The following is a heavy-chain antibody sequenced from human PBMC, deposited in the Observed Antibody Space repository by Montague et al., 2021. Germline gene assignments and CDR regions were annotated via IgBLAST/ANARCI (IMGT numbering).Heavy chain of an antibody. V-gene: IGHV4-34*01. CDR3: TRGEVAVTGIDY. J-gene: IGHJ4*02. Sequence: SETLSLTCAVYGGSLSGYIWNWIRQPPGRDLEWIGQISHTGSTSYNPSPKSRVTMSVDTSESHVSLRLSSVTAADTAVYYCTRGEVAVTGIDYWGQGALVTVSS. CDR1: GGSLSGYI. D-gene: IGHD6-19*01. CDR2: ISHTGST.